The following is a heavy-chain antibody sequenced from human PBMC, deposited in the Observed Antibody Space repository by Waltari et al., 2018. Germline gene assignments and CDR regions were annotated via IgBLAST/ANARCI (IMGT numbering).Heavy chain of an antibody. J-gene: IGHJ4*02. V-gene: IGHV3-33*06. Sequence: QVQLVESGGGVVQPGGSLRLSWGASGSKFGSYGLHWVRQAPGKGLEWVAVVWYDGTNKYYADSVKGRFTISRDNSKNTLNLQMNSLRVEDTAVYYCAKGRSYDSSGYYYGDWGQGTLVTVSS. D-gene: IGHD3-22*01. CDR3: AKGRSYDSSGYYYGD. CDR2: VWYDGTNK. CDR1: GSKFGSYG.